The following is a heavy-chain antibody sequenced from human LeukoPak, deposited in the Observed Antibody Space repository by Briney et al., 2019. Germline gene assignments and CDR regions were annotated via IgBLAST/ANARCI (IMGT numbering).Heavy chain of an antibody. Sequence: GGTLRLSCAASGFTFSRYGMSWVRQAPGKGLEWVGRIKSKTDGGTTDYAAPVKGRFTISRDDSKNTLYLQMNSLRAEDTAVYYCAREAQYGYFDYWGQGTLVTVSS. CDR2: IKSKTDGGTT. CDR3: AREAQYGYFDY. V-gene: IGHV3-15*01. D-gene: IGHD4-17*01. J-gene: IGHJ4*02. CDR1: GFTFSRYG.